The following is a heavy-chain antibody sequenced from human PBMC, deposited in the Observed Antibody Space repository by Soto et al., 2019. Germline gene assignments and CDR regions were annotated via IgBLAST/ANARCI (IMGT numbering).Heavy chain of an antibody. CDR1: GFTFDDYA. CDR3: AKDIGIVGALDAFDI. V-gene: IGHV3-9*01. D-gene: IGHD1-26*01. J-gene: IGHJ3*02. CDR2: ISWNSGSI. Sequence: GGSLRLSCAASGFTFDDYAMHWVRQAPGKGLEWVSGISWNSGSIGYADSVKGRFTISRDNAKNSLYLQMNSLRAEDTALYYCAKDIGIVGALDAFDIWGQGTMVTVSS.